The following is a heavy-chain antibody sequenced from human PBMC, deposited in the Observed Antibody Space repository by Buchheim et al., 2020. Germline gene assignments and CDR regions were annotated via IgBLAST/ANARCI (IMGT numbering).Heavy chain of an antibody. Sequence: QVQLVQSGAEVKKPGASVKVSCKASGYTFTGYYMHWVRQAPGQGLEWMGRINPNSGGTNYAQKFQGRVTMTRDTSISTAYMELSRLRSDDTAVYYCARVAWSCSSTSCSSEENWFDPWGQGTL. V-gene: IGHV1-2*06. D-gene: IGHD2-2*01. CDR2: INPNSGGT. CDR3: ARVAWSCSSTSCSSEENWFDP. J-gene: IGHJ5*02. CDR1: GYTFTGYY.